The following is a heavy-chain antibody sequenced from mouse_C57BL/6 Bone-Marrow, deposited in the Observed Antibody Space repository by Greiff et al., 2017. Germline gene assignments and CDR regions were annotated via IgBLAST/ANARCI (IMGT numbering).Heavy chain of an antibody. CDR1: GYTFTSYG. V-gene: IGHV1-81*01. Sequence: LEESGAELARPGASVKLSCKASGYTFTSYGISWVKQRTGQGLAWIGEIYPRSGNTYYNEKFKGKATLTADKSSSPAYMELRSLTSADSAVYCCVSDAMDYWGQGTSVTVSS. D-gene: IGHD3-1*01. CDR3: VSDAMDY. CDR2: IYPRSGNT. J-gene: IGHJ4*01.